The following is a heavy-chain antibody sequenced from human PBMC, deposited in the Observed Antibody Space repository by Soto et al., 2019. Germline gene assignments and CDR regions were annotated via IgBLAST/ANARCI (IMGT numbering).Heavy chain of an antibody. J-gene: IGHJ4*02. CDR1: GYSFTNYW. CDR3: TRNAGVESSGYYSH. V-gene: IGHV5-51*01. CDR2: IYPGNSDT. Sequence: PGESLKISCKGSGYSFTNYWIGWVRQMPGKGLEWMGIIYPGNSDTRYNPSFRGQVTIAADKSLSTAHLQWSSLKASATAMYYCTRNAGVESSGYYSHWGQGTPVTVSS. D-gene: IGHD3-22*01.